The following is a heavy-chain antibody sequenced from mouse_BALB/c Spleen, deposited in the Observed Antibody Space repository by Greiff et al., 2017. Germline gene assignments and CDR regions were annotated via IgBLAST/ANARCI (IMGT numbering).Heavy chain of an antibody. CDR1: GFTFTSYG. V-gene: IGHV5-17*02. J-gene: IGHJ2*01. Sequence: EVKLVESGGGLVQPGGSLKLSCAASGFTFTSYGMHWVRQAPEKGLEWVAYISSGSSTIYYADTVKGRSTITGDNPTNTQFLQMTSLRSEDSAMYYCARGYYFDYWGQGTTLTVSA. CDR3: ARGYYFDY. CDR2: ISSGSSTI.